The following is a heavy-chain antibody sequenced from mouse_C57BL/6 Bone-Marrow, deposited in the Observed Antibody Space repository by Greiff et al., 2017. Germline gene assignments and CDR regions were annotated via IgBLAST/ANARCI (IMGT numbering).Heavy chain of an antibody. CDR3: AKIYDGYYFDY. CDR1: GYTFTSYG. CDR2: IYIGNGYT. J-gene: IGHJ2*01. Sequence: VQLQQSGAELVRPGSSVKMSCKTSGYTFTSYGINWVKQRPGQGLEWIGYIYIGNGYTESNEKFKGKATLTSDTSSSTAYLQLSSLTSEDSAIYFCAKIYDGYYFDYWGQGTTLTVSS. V-gene: IGHV1-58*01. D-gene: IGHD2-3*01.